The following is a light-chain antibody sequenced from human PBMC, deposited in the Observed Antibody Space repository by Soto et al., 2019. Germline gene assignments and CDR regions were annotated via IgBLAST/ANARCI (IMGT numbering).Light chain of an antibody. Sequence: QSALTQPASVSGSPGQSITLSCTGTSSDVGGYNYVSWYQQHPGKAPKLMIYDVNNRPSGVSNRFSGSKSGNTAPLTISGLQAEDEADYYCSSYTSSSLYVFGTGTKLTVL. CDR1: SSDVGGYNY. CDR3: SSYTSSSLYV. J-gene: IGLJ1*01. CDR2: DVN. V-gene: IGLV2-14*01.